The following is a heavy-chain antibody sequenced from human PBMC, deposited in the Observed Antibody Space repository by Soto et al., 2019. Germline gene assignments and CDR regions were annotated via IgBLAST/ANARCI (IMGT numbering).Heavy chain of an antibody. J-gene: IGHJ3*02. D-gene: IGHD3-10*01. CDR3: ARVPMVRGANGPTDAFDI. CDR1: GGSISSGGYY. CDR2: IYYSGST. Sequence: SETLSLTCTVSGGSISSGGYYWSWIRQHPGKGLEWIGYIYYSGSTYYNPSLKSRVTISVDTSKNQFSLKLSSVTAADTAVYYCARVPMVRGANGPTDAFDIWGQRTMVTVSS. V-gene: IGHV4-31*03.